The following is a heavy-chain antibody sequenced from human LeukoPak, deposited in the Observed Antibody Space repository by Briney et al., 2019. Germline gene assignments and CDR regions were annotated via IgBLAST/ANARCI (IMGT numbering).Heavy chain of an antibody. J-gene: IGHJ4*01. Sequence: GGSLRLSCAASGFTFSSYWMHWVRQAPGKGLVWVSRIHGDGKKTTYADSVKGRFTISRDNSKNTLYLQMNSLTAEDTAIYYCVSGGDYHVRLCTYWGQGTLVTVSS. D-gene: IGHD4-17*01. CDR3: VSGGDYHVRLCTY. V-gene: IGHV3-74*01. CDR1: GFTFSSYW. CDR2: IHGDGKKT.